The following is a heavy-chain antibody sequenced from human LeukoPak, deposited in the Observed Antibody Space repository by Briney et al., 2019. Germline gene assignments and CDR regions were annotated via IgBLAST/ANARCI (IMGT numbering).Heavy chain of an antibody. CDR2: ISTSSGYI. V-gene: IGHV3-21*06. Sequence: QSGGSLRLSCAASRFNFNSFVMGWVRQPPGKGLEWVSSISTSSGYIFYADSLKGRVTISRDNAKNSLYLQMNSLRAEDTAVYYCVRGKKPGWDMSYFDYWGQGILVTVSS. D-gene: IGHD1-14*01. CDR1: RFNFNSFV. CDR3: VRGKKPGWDMSYFDY. J-gene: IGHJ4*02.